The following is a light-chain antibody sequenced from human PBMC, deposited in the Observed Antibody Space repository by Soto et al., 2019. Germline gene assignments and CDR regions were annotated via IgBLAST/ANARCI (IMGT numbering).Light chain of an antibody. Sequence: DIQMTQSPSTLSASVGDRVTITCRASQSISSWLAWYQQKPGKAPKLLIYKASSLESGVPSRFGGSGSGTEFTLTISSLQPDDFATYYCQQYNSLWTFGQGTKV. CDR3: QQYNSLWT. CDR2: KAS. CDR1: QSISSW. V-gene: IGKV1-5*03. J-gene: IGKJ1*01.